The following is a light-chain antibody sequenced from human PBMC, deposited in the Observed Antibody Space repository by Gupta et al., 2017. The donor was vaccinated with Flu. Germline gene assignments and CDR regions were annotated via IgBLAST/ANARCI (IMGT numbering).Light chain of an antibody. Sequence: RAPPWLPPVDGTAPSCRASQIGSSNLAWYQQMPGQAPRLLISGASTRATGIPARFSGSGSGTDFTLTISRLQSEDFGVYYCQQDNNWPRTFGEGTRVEIK. CDR2: GAS. V-gene: IGKV3-15*01. J-gene: IGKJ4*01. CDR1: QIGSSN. CDR3: QQDNNWPRT.